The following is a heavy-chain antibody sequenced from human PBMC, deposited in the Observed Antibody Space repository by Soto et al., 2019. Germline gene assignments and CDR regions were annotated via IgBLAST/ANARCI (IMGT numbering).Heavy chain of an antibody. J-gene: IGHJ6*02. CDR2: ISSGGST. V-gene: IGHV3-53*01. CDR3: ASGSSGWYLGYYYYGMDV. D-gene: IGHD6-19*01. Sequence: EVQLVESGGGLIQPGWSLRLSCAASGFTVSSNYMSWVRQAPGKGLEWVSAISSGGSTYYSDSVKGRFTISRDNSKNTLYLQLTSLRAEDTALYYCASGSSGWYLGYYYYGMDVWGQGPTVTVSS. CDR1: GFTVSSNY.